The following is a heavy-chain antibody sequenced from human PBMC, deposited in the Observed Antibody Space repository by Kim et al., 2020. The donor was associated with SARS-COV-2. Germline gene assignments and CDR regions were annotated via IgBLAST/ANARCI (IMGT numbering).Heavy chain of an antibody. CDR1: GYTFSNHY. Sequence: ASVKVSCKASGYTFSNHYMHWVRQAPGQGLEWMGIINPSGGSTTFAQKFQGRLTMTRDTSTSTIYMDLRSLRSEDTAVYYCARAISVTGTTHLDYWGQGTLVTVSS. V-gene: IGHV1-46*01. CDR3: ARAISVTGTTHLDY. J-gene: IGHJ4*02. D-gene: IGHD1-7*01. CDR2: INPSGGST.